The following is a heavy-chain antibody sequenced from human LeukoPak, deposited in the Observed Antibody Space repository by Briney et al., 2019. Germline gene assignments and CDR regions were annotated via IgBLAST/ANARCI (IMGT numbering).Heavy chain of an antibody. CDR3: ARSAGYYDILTDYHYGMDV. CDR2: INAGNGNT. V-gene: IGHV1-3*01. J-gene: IGHJ6*02. Sequence: GSSVKVSCKASGYTFTSYAMHWVRQAPGQRLEWMGWINAGNGNTKYSQKFQGRVTITRDTSASTAYMELSSLRSEDTAVYYCARSAGYYDILTDYHYGMDVWGQETTVTVSS. CDR1: GYTFTSYA. D-gene: IGHD3-9*01.